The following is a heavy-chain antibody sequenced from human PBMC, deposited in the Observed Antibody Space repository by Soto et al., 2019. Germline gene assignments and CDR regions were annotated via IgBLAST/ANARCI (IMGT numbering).Heavy chain of an antibody. Sequence: GASVKVSCKASGYTFTGYYMHWVRQAPGQGLEWMGIINPSGGSTSYAQKFQGRVTMTRDTSTSTVYMELSSLRSEDTAVYYCARERSESDYYYYYGMDVWGQGTTVTVSS. CDR1: GYTFTGYY. J-gene: IGHJ6*02. D-gene: IGHD3-10*01. CDR2: INPSGGST. V-gene: IGHV1-46*01. CDR3: ARERSESDYYYYYGMDV.